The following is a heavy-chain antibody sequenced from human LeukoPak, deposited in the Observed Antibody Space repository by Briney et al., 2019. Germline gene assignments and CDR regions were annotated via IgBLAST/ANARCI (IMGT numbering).Heavy chain of an antibody. CDR2: INPNSGGT. D-gene: IGHD3-22*01. CDR1: GYTFTGYY. CDR3: ARKWIFSSGYYYFDY. J-gene: IGHJ4*02. Sequence: GASVKVSCKASGYTFTGYYIHWVRQAPGQGLEWMGWINPNSGGTNYAQKFQGRVTMTRDTSISTAYMELSRLTSDDTAVYYCARKWIFSSGYYYFDYWGQGTLVTVSS. V-gene: IGHV1-2*02.